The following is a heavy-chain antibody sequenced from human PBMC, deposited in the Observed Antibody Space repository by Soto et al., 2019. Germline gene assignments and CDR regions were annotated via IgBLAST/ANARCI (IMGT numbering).Heavy chain of an antibody. CDR3: ARLHGYCISTSCYGYYAMDV. D-gene: IGHD2-2*01. CDR2: FYYSGST. V-gene: IGHV4-39*01. J-gene: IGHJ6*01. CDR1: GGSINNSSYS. Sequence: PSETLSLTCTVSGGSINNSSYSWGWIRQPPGKGLEWIGTFYYSGSTYYNPSLKSRVTISVDTSKNQFSLKLSSVTAADTAVYYCARLHGYCISTSCYGYYAMDVWGQGTTVTVYS.